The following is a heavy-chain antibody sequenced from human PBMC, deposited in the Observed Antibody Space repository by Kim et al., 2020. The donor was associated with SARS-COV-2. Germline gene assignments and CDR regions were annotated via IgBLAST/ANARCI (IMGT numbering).Heavy chain of an antibody. CDR2: ISYDGSNK. CDR3: VRDQRPTMGIFDI. Sequence: GGSLRLSCAASEFSFSSYAFYWVRQAPGTGLEWVAVISYDGSNKYYADSVKGRFTISRDNSKNMLYLQMNSLRPEDTAVYYCVRDQRPTMGIFDIWGQGTMVTVSS. CDR1: EFSFSSYA. V-gene: IGHV3-30*04. J-gene: IGHJ3*02. D-gene: IGHD1-1*01.